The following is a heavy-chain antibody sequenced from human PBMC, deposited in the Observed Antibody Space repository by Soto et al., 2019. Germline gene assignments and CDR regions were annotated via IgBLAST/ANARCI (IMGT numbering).Heavy chain of an antibody. CDR1: GFTFSSYS. D-gene: IGHD3-16*02. J-gene: IGHJ4*02. Sequence: EVQLVESGGGLVKPGGSLRLSCAASGFTFSSYSMNWVRQAPGKGLEWVSSISSSSSYIYYADSVKGRFTISRDNAKNSLYLQMNSLRAEDTAVYYCARDKDFRRLGDLSLSPPSGWGQGTLVTVSS. CDR2: ISSSSSYI. CDR3: ARDKDFRRLGDLSLSPPSG. V-gene: IGHV3-21*01.